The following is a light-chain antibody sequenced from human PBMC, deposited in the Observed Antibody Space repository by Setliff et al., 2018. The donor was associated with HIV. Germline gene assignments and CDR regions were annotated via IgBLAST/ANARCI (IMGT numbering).Light chain of an antibody. CDR1: NIGSKS. Sequence: ELTPPPSVSVAPGKTARITCGGNNIGSKSVHWYQQKPGQAPVLVVYDDNDRPSGIPERFSGSNSGNTATLTISRVEAGDEADYYCQVWDSSSDHHVFGTGTKVTVL. CDR3: QVWDSSSDHHV. J-gene: IGLJ1*01. CDR2: DDN. V-gene: IGLV3-21*03.